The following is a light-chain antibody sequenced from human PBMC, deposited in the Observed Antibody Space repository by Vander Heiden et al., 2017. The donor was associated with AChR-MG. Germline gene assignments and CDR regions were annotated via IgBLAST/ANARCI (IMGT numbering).Light chain of an antibody. J-gene: IGLJ3*02. CDR2: DVS. CDR1: NSDVGGYNY. Sequence: QSALPQPASVSGSPGQSVTISCTGTNSDVGGYNYVSWYQQHPGKAPKLIIYDVSHRPSGVSNRFSGSRSGDTASLTISGLQADDEADYYCTSYTKSDTRGVFGGGTKLTVL. V-gene: IGLV2-14*03. CDR3: TSYTKSDTRGV.